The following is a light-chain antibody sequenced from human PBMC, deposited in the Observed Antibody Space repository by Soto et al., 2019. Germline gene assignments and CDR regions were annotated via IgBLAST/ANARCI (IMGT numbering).Light chain of an antibody. V-gene: IGKV1-33*01. CDR3: QQYNSMLS. Sequence: DIQMTQSPSSLSASEGDRVTITCQSSHDVSRNLNWFQQKPGEAPQLLIYDASNLERGVPSRFIGSGSGTDFTITISSLQPEDVSTYYCQQYNSMLSFGGGTEVEIK. J-gene: IGKJ4*01. CDR1: HDVSRN. CDR2: DAS.